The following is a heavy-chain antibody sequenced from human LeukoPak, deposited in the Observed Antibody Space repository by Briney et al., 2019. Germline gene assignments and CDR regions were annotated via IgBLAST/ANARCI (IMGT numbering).Heavy chain of an antibody. V-gene: IGHV3-21*01. CDR3: ARDRSSGSHHAFDI. D-gene: IGHD3-22*01. CDR1: GFTFSSYS. J-gene: IGHJ3*02. CDR2: ISSSSYI. Sequence: PGGSLRLSCAASGFTFSSYSMNWVRQAPGKGLEWVSSISSSSYIYYADSVKGRFTISRDNAKNSLYLQMNSLRAEDTAVYYCARDRSSGSHHAFDIWGQGTMVTVSS.